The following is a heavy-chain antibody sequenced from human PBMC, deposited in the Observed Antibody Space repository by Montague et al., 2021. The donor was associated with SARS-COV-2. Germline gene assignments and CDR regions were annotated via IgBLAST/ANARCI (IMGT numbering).Heavy chain of an antibody. D-gene: IGHD1-26*01. Sequence: VKPTQTLTLTCTLSGFSMASPKVCVTWIRQPPGKALEWLARIDWDGDTYYSPSLRTRLAISEGTSKNQVVLTMTNMDPVDTATYYCAHRRGLLLSDAFDIWGQGTMVTVSS. CDR2: IDWDGDT. J-gene: IGHJ3*02. V-gene: IGHV2-70*12. CDR1: GFSMASPKVC. CDR3: AHRRGLLLSDAFDI.